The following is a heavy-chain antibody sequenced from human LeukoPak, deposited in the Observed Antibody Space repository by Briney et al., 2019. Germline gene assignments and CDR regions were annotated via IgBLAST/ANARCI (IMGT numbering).Heavy chain of an antibody. J-gene: IGHJ5*02. V-gene: IGHV4-59*01. CDR3: ARNIGWFDP. D-gene: IGHD2/OR15-2a*01. Sequence: SETLSHTWTVAAGSISSYYWSWIRQPPGKGLEWIGYMYYSGSTNYNPSLKSRVTISLDTSKNKFSLKLSSVTAADTAVYYCARNIGWFDPWGQGTLVTVSS. CDR2: MYYSGST. CDR1: AGSISSYY.